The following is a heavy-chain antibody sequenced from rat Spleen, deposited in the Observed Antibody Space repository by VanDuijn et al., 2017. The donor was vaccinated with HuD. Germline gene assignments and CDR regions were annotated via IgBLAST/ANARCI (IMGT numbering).Heavy chain of an antibody. J-gene: IGHJ2*01. CDR2: LSYEGDGT. CDR1: GFTFSDYY. V-gene: IGHV5-22*01. D-gene: IGHD1-9*01. CDR3: ARRHYGYTDYFDY. Sequence: EVQLVESGGVLVQPGRSMKLSCAASGFTFSDYYMAWVRQAPKKGLEWVASLSYEGDGTYYGDSVKGRFTISRDNAKSTLSLQMDSLRSEDTATYYCARRHYGYTDYFDYWGQGVMVTVSS.